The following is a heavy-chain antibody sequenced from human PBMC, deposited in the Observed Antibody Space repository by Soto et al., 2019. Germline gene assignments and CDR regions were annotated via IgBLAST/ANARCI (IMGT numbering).Heavy chain of an antibody. V-gene: IGHV4-59*01. CDR3: ARDLEGSGYDFDY. CDR1: GGSISSYY. D-gene: IGHD5-12*01. Sequence: SETLSLTCTVSGGSISSYYWSWIRQPPGKGLEWIGYIYYSGSTNYNPSLKSRVTISVDTSKNQFSLKLSSVTAADTAVYYCARDLEGSGYDFDYWGQGTLVTVSS. CDR2: IYYSGST. J-gene: IGHJ4*02.